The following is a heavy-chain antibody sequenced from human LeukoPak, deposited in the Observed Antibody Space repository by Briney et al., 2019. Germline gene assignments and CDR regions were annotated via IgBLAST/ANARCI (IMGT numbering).Heavy chain of an antibody. J-gene: IGHJ4*02. CDR2: IRYDGSNK. CDR1: GFTFSSYG. Sequence: GGSLRLSCAASGFTFSSYGMHWVRQAPGKGLEWVAFIRYDGSNKYYADSVKGRFTISRDNSKNTLYLQMNSLRAEDTAVYYCARDPGYSGYDYVGYFDYWGQGTLVTVPS. D-gene: IGHD5-12*01. V-gene: IGHV3-30*02. CDR3: ARDPGYSGYDYVGYFDY.